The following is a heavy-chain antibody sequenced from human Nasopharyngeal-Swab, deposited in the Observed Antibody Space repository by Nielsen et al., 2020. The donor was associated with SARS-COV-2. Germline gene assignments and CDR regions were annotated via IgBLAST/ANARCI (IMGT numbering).Heavy chain of an antibody. CDR3: ARGNYYYDSSGRSVDY. V-gene: IGHV4-4*07. J-gene: IGHJ4*02. CDR1: GGSISSYY. Sequence: SETLSLTCTVSGGSISSYYWSWIRQPAGKGLEWIGRIYTSGSTNYNPSLKSRVTMSVDTSKNQFSLKLSSVTAADTAVYYCARGNYYYDSSGRSVDYWGQGTLVTVSS. CDR2: IYTSGST. D-gene: IGHD3-22*01.